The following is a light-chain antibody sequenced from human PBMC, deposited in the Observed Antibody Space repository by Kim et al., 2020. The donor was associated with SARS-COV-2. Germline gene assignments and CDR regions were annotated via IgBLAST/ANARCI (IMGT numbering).Light chain of an antibody. Sequence: ASVGDRVTITCQASQDISNRLNWYQQKAGKAPILLIYDASSLQRGVPSRFSASGSGTHFTFTITFLQPEDIATYYCQQYDGLPMTFGQGTRLEIK. CDR3: QQYDGLPMT. V-gene: IGKV1-33*01. CDR2: DAS. J-gene: IGKJ5*01. CDR1: QDISNR.